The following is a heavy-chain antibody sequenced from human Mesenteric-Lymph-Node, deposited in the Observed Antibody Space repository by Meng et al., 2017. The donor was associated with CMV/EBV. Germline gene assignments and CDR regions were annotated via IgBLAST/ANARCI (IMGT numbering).Heavy chain of an antibody. CDR2: INPSGGSA. Sequence: ASVKVSCKASGYTFTSYYMHWVRQAPGQGLEWMAIINPSGGSASYAQKFQGRLTVTRDTSTSTVYMELSSLRSDDTAVYFCARLRLLDWFLEGSYYGMDVWGQGTTVTVSS. CDR1: GYTFTSYY. V-gene: IGHV1-46*01. CDR3: ARLRLLDWFLEGSYYGMDV. D-gene: IGHD3/OR15-3a*01. J-gene: IGHJ6*02.